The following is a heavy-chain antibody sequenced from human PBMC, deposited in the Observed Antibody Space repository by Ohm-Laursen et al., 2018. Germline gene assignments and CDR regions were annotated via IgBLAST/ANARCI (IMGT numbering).Heavy chain of an antibody. V-gene: IGHV3-30*18. D-gene: IGHD4-17*01. Sequence: SLRLSCSASGFPFSIHAMGWVRQAPGKGLEWVAVISYDGSNKYYADSVKGRFTISRDNSKNTLYLQMNSLRAEDTAVYYCAKPSSTGYFQHWGQGTLVTVSS. CDR3: AKPSSTGYFQH. CDR2: ISYDGSNK. CDR1: GFPFSIHA. J-gene: IGHJ1*01.